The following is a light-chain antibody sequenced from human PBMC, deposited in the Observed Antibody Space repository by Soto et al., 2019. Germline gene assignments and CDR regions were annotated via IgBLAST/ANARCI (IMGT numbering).Light chain of an antibody. CDR3: QQYSSSPS. J-gene: IGKJ5*01. CDR2: GAS. CDR1: QSVSTN. Sequence: EIVMTQSPTTLSVSPGERATLSCRASQSVSTNLAWYQQKPGQVPSLLIYGASTRASGIPARFSGSGSGTEFTLTIGSLQSEDFAVYYCQQYSSSPSFGQGTRLEFK. V-gene: IGKV3-15*01.